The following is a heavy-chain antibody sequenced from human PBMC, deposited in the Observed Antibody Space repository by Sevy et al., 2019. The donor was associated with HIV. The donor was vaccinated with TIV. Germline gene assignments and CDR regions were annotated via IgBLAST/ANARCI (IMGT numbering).Heavy chain of an antibody. V-gene: IGHV3-23*01. Sequence: GGSLRLSCAASGFTFSSYAMSWVRQAPGKGLEWVSAISGSGGSTYYADSVKGRFTISRNNSKNTLYLQMNSLRAEDTAVYYCAKNKVDGITMIVVAPLDYWGQATLVTVSS. CDR2: ISGSGGST. J-gene: IGHJ4*02. D-gene: IGHD3-22*01. CDR1: GFTFSSYA. CDR3: AKNKVDGITMIVVAPLDY.